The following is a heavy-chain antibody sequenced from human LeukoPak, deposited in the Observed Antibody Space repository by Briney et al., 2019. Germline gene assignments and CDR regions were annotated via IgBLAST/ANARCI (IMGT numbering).Heavy chain of an antibody. J-gene: IGHJ5*02. CDR3: AGGGSSSWYRWFDP. Sequence: SETLSLTCTVSGGSISSSSYYWGWIRQPPGKGLEWIGDISYSGSTYYNPSLKSRVTISVDTSKNQFSLKLSSVTATDTAVYHCAGGGSSSWYRWFDPWGQGTLVTVSS. CDR2: ISYSGST. CDR1: GGSISSSSYY. V-gene: IGHV4-39*01. D-gene: IGHD6-13*01.